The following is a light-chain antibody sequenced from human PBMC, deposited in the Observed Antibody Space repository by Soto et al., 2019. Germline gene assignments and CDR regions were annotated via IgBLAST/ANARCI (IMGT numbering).Light chain of an antibody. CDR1: QSISSG. CDR2: KAS. V-gene: IGKV1-5*03. Sequence: DIQMTQSPSTLSASVGARVTITCRASQSISSGLAWYQQKSGKAPKLLLYKASSLESGVPSRFSGSGSGTDFSLTISSLQPDDFATYYCQQYNSYAITFGQGTRLEIK. CDR3: QQYNSYAIT. J-gene: IGKJ5*01.